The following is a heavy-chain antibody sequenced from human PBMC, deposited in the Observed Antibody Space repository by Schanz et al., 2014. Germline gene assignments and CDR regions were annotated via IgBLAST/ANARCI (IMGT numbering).Heavy chain of an antibody. Sequence: VQLVESGGGLVQPGGSLRLSCAASGFTFSTYWMSWVRQAPGKGLEWVSYISSSSSYTNYADSVKGRFTISRDNAKNSLYLQMNSLRAEDTAVYYCARSYSSGWYPYYYGMDVWGQGTTVTVSS. CDR1: GFTFSTYW. CDR2: ISSSSSYT. CDR3: ARSYSSGWYPYYYGMDV. J-gene: IGHJ6*02. V-gene: IGHV3-11*06. D-gene: IGHD6-19*01.